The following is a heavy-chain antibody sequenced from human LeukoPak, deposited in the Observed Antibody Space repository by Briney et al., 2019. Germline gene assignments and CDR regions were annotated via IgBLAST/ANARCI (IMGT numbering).Heavy chain of an antibody. J-gene: IGHJ4*02. D-gene: IGHD3-22*01. CDR1: GFTVSSNS. CDR2: ISGSGGST. CDR3: ARPVLRGSSGYSFEDY. V-gene: IGHV3-23*01. Sequence: PGGSLRLSCTVSGFTVSSNSMSWVRQAPGKGLEWVSAISGSGGSTYYADSVKGRFTISRDNSKNTLYLQMNSLRAEDTAVYYCARPVLRGSSGYSFEDYWGQGTLVTVSS.